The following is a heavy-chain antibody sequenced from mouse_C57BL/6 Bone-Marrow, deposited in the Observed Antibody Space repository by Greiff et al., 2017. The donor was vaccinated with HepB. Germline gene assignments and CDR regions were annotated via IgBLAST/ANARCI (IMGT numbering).Heavy chain of an antibody. CDR2: ISDGGSYT. CDR1: GFTFSSYA. Sequence: EVQVVESGGGLVKPGGSLKLSCAASGFTFSSYAMSWVRQTPENRLEWVATISDGGSYTYYPDNVKGRFTISRDEAKNTLYLQMSNLKSEDTAMYYCASGWIYYDYAAWFAYWGQGTLVTVSA. V-gene: IGHV5-4*01. CDR3: ASGWIYYDYAAWFAY. J-gene: IGHJ3*01. D-gene: IGHD2-4*01.